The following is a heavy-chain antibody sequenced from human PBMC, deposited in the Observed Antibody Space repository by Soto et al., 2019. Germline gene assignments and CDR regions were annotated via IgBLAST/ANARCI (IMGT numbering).Heavy chain of an antibody. V-gene: IGHV3-53*01. CDR1: GFTVSSNY. CDR3: ARVGYYYDSSGTESDAFDI. CDR2: IYSGGST. Sequence: EVQLVESGGGLIQPGGSLRLSCAASGFTVSSNYMSWVRQAPGKGLEWVSVIYSGGSTYYADSVKGRFTISRDNSKNTLYLQMNSLRAEDMAVYDCARVGYYYDSSGTESDAFDIWGQGTMVTVSS. D-gene: IGHD3-22*01. J-gene: IGHJ3*02.